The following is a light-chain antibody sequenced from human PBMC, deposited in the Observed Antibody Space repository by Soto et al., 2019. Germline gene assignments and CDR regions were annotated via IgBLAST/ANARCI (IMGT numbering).Light chain of an antibody. V-gene: IGLV1-44*01. Sequence: QSVLTQPPSASGTPGQRVTISCSGSSSNIGSHTVNWYQQLPGTAPKLLIYSNNQRPSGVPDRVSGSKSGTSASLAISGLQSEDEADYYCAAWEDSLNGWVVGGGTKVTVL. CDR3: AAWEDSLNGWV. CDR1: SSNIGSHT. CDR2: SNN. J-gene: IGLJ3*02.